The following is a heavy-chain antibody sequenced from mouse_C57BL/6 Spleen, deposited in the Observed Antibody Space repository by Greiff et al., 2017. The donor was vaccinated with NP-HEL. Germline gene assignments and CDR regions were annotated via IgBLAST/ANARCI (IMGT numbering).Heavy chain of an antibody. Sequence: EVKVVESGGGLVKPGGSLKLSCAASGFTFSDYGMHWVRQAPEKGLEWVAYISSGSSTIYYADTVKGRFTISRDNAKNTLFLQMTSLRSEDTAMYYCASSQLSWFAYWGQGTLVTVSA. J-gene: IGHJ3*01. CDR2: ISSGSSTI. D-gene: IGHD4-1*02. CDR1: GFTFSDYG. V-gene: IGHV5-17*01. CDR3: ASSQLSWFAY.